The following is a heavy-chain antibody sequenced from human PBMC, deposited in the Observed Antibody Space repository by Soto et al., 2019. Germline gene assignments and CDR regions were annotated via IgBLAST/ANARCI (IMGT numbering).Heavy chain of an antibody. Sequence: ESLKISCKGSGYSFTRYWIGWVRQMPGKVLEWMGIIYPGDSDTRYSPSFQGQVTISADKSISTAYLQWSSLKASDTAMYYCSIRSGYSSSWIDYWGQGXLVTVYS. V-gene: IGHV5-51*01. D-gene: IGHD6-13*01. J-gene: IGHJ4*02. CDR1: GYSFTRYW. CDR3: SIRSGYSSSWIDY. CDR2: IYPGDSDT.